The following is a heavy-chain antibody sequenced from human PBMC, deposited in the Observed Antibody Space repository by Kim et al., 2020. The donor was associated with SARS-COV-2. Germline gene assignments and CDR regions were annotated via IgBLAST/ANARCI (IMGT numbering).Heavy chain of an antibody. D-gene: IGHD1-26*01. Sequence: GGSLRLSCAASGFTLPDYYMDWVRQAPGKGLEWVGRTRDRPNNYNTEYAASVKGRFTISRDDSKNSLYLQMNSLKTEDTAVYYCARRGVVGTGGGSDIWGQGTMVTVSS. J-gene: IGHJ3*02. CDR3: ARRGVVGTGGGSDI. CDR1: GFTLPDYY. V-gene: IGHV3-72*01. CDR2: TRDRPNNYNT.